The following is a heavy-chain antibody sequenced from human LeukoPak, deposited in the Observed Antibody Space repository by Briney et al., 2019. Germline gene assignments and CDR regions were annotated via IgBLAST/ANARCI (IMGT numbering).Heavy chain of an antibody. V-gene: IGHV3-30-3*01. Sequence: GRSLRLSCAASGFTFSSYAMHWVRQAPGQGLEWMSVISYDGSNKYSADSVKGRFTISRDNSKNTLYLQMNSLRAEDTAVYYCAKGSSTTCPCYRDHWGQGTLVTVSS. D-gene: IGHD2-2*01. J-gene: IGHJ4*02. CDR1: GFTFSSYA. CDR3: AKGSSTTCPCYRDH. CDR2: ISYDGSNK.